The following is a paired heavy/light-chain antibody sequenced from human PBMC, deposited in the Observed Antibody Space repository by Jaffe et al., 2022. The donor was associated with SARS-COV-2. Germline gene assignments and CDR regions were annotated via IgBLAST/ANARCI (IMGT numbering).Light chain of an antibody. J-gene: IGKJ4*01. V-gene: IGKV1-6*01. Sequence: IQMTQSPSSLSASVGDRVSITCRASQGVGNDLGWYQQRPGKAPKLLIYAISRLQSGVPSRFRGSGSGTDFTLTINNLQPEDVATYYCLQDYYYPLTFGGGTNVEIK. CDR1: QGVGND. CDR2: AIS. CDR3: LQDYYYPLT.
Heavy chain of an antibody. Sequence: EVQLVESGGGLVQPGGSLRLSCAASGFSFSSSWMHWVRQAPGKGLEWVANIKPDGSEKNYVESVKGRFTISRDNARNSLYLQLNSLTAEDAAVYFCARDLGYCIGGICSSVFDYWGQGTLVTVSS. CDR3: ARDLGYCIGGICSSVFDY. D-gene: IGHD2-15*01. CDR1: GFSFSSSW. J-gene: IGHJ4*02. CDR2: IKPDGSEK. V-gene: IGHV3-7*01.